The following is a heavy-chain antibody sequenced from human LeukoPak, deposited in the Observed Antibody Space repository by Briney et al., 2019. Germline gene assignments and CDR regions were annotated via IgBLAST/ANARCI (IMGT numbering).Heavy chain of an antibody. J-gene: IGHJ4*02. CDR2: IYYSGST. V-gene: IGHV4-39*07. CDR1: GGSISSSSYY. Sequence: SSETLSLTCTVSGGSISSSSYYWGWIRQPPGKGLEWIGSIYYSGSTYYNPSLKSRVTISVDTSKDQFSLKLSSVTAADTAVYYCARDSSAGTFYWGQGTLVTVSS. CDR3: ARDSSAGTFY. D-gene: IGHD6-13*01.